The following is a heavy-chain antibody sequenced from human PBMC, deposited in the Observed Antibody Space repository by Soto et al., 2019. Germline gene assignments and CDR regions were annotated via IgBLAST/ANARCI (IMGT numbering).Heavy chain of an antibody. J-gene: IGHJ4*02. Sequence: PSATLTLTSDVSGSPVSVASSNRAWIRQPPGKGLEWIATIHYRGSTYYATSLKSRVTISIDTSKNQFSLMLASVTATDTAFYYCARLATTVSTPNYWGQG. D-gene: IGHD4-17*01. CDR2: IHYRGST. CDR1: GSPVSVASSN. V-gene: IGHV4-39*01. CDR3: ARLATTVSTPNY.